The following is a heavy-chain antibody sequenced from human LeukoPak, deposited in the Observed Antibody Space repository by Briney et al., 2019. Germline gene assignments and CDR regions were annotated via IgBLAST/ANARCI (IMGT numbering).Heavy chain of an antibody. CDR3: AKTTPRVGYCSGGSCYLLFDY. CDR1: GGSISSYY. CDR2: IYYSGST. Sequence: SETLSLTCTVSGGSISSYYWSWIRQPPGKGLEWIGYIYYSGSTNYNPSLKSRVTISVDTSKNQFSLKLSSVTAADTAVYYCAKTTPRVGYCSGGSCYLLFDYWGQGTLVTVSS. D-gene: IGHD2-15*01. J-gene: IGHJ4*02. V-gene: IGHV4-59*01.